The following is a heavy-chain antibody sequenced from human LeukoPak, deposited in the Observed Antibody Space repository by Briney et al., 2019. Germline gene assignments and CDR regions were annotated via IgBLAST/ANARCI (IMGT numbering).Heavy chain of an antibody. CDR3: ARENNYGYDY. CDR2: IDWDDAE. V-gene: IGHV2-70*11. D-gene: IGHD5-18*01. J-gene: IGHJ4*02. Sequence: SGPAPVKPTRTLTLTCTCSGFSLSTSGMYVSWIRQPPGKALEWLARIDWDDAEYYSTSLKTRLTISKDTSKNQVVLTMTNMDPVDTATYYCARENNYGYDYWGQGTLVTVSS. CDR1: GFSLSTSGMY.